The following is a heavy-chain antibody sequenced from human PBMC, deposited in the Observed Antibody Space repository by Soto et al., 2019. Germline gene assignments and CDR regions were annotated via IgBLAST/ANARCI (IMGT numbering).Heavy chain of an antibody. D-gene: IGHD6-13*01. V-gene: IGHV3-30-3*01. J-gene: IGHJ4*02. CDR1: GFTFSSYA. Sequence: GGSLRLSCAASGFTFSSYAMHWVRQAPGKGLEWVAVISYDGSNKYYADSVKGRFTISRDNSKNTLYLQMNSLRAEDTAVYYCARSFLGSSWYDYWGQGTLVTVSS. CDR2: ISYDGSNK. CDR3: ARSFLGSSWYDY.